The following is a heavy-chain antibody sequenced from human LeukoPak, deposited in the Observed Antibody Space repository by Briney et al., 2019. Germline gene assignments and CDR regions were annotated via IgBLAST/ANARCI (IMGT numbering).Heavy chain of an antibody. V-gene: IGHV3-23*01. J-gene: IGHJ4*02. D-gene: IGHD4-23*01. CDR3: AKGAGYGGITYSFDY. CDR1: VFTFTNFA. Sequence: PGGSLRPSCAASVFTFTNFAMTSVRQVPGKGLEWVSGISGSGDNTYYADSVKGRFTISRDNSENTLYLQMNSMRAEDTAVYYCAKGAGYGGITYSFDYWGQGTLVTVSS. CDR2: ISGSGDNT.